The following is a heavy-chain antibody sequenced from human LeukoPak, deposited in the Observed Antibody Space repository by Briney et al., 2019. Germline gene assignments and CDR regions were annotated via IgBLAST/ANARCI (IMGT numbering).Heavy chain of an antibody. Sequence: SGPTLVNPTQTLTLTCTFSGFSLSTSGVGVGWIRQSPGKALEWLALIYWNDDNCYSPSLKSRLTITKDTSKNQVVLTMTNMDPVDTATYYCAHYGDYRFMYYFDYWGQGTLVTVSS. CDR3: AHYGDYRFMYYFDY. CDR2: IYWNDDN. CDR1: GFSLSTSGVG. V-gene: IGHV2-5*01. D-gene: IGHD4-17*01. J-gene: IGHJ4*02.